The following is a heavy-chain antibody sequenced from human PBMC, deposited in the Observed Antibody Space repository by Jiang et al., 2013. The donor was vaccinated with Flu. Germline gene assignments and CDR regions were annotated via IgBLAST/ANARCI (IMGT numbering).Heavy chain of an antibody. CDR1: GYTFTTYY. CDR3: ARPHTYYYDSSGYYFDAFDI. Sequence: SGAEVKKPGASVKVSCKASGYTFTTYYMHWVRQAPGQGLEWMGIINPSGGSTSYAQKFQGRLTMTGDTSTSTAYMELSSLRSEDTAVYYCARPHTYYYDSSGYYFDAFDIWGQGTMVTVSS. J-gene: IGHJ3*02. CDR2: INPSGGST. V-gene: IGHV1-46*01. D-gene: IGHD3-22*01.